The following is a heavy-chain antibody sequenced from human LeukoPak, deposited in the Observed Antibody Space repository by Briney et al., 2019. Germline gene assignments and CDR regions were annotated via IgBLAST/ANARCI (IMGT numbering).Heavy chain of an antibody. CDR2: IDGSGGIT. Sequence: GGSLRLSCAASGFTFSSYSMNWVRQAQGKGLEWVSGIDGSGGITYYGDSVKGRFTVARDNSKKTLYLQMNSLRAEDTAIYYCAKGQAAGETNWFDPWGQGTLVTVSS. CDR3: AKGQAAGETNWFDP. D-gene: IGHD6-13*01. J-gene: IGHJ5*02. CDR1: GFTFSSYS. V-gene: IGHV3-23*01.